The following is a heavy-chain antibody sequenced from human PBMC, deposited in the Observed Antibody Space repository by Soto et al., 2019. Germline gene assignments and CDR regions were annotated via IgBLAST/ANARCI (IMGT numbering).Heavy chain of an antibody. CDR3: GRDRLLRHLVRGITKASYSGVDV. V-gene: IGHV3-13*01. CDR2: VGKDGDI. J-gene: IGHJ6*02. Sequence: PGGSLRLSCAGSGFSFSTFDMHWVRQATGKSLEWVASVGKDGDIYYGGSLKGRFTISRDNGKNSLSLHMNSLRAEDTAVYYCGRDRLLRHLVRGITKASYSGVDVRGQGTTVTAP. D-gene: IGHD3-10*01. CDR1: GFSFSTFD.